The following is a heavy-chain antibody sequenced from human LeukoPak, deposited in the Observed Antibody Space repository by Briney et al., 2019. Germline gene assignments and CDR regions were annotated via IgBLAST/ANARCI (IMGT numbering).Heavy chain of an antibody. D-gene: IGHD6-19*01. Sequence: ASVTVSCKASGYTFTSYYIHWVRQAPGQGLEWMGIINPSGGGTRYAQTFQGRVTMTSDTSTSTVYMELSSLRSEDTAVYYCARDSIAVAGTGLHSDWGQGTLVTVSS. CDR3: ARDSIAVAGTGLHSD. CDR1: GYTFTSYY. CDR2: INPSGGGT. V-gene: IGHV1-46*01. J-gene: IGHJ4*02.